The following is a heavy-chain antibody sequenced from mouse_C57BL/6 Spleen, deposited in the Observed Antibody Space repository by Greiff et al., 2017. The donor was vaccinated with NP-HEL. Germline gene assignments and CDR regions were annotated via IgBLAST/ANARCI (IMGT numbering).Heavy chain of an antibody. Sequence: VKLQQSGAELVKPGASVKISCKASGYAFSSYWMNWVKQRPGKGLEWIGQIYPGDGDTNYNGKFKGKATLTADKSSSTAYMQLSSLTSEDSAVYFCARHDYDDFYYFDYWGQGTTLTVSS. CDR1: GYAFSSYW. J-gene: IGHJ2*01. CDR3: ARHDYDDFYYFDY. D-gene: IGHD2-4*01. V-gene: IGHV1-80*01. CDR2: IYPGDGDT.